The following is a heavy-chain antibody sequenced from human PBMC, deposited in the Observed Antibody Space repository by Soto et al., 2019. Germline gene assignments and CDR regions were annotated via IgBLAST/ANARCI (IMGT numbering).Heavy chain of an antibody. D-gene: IGHD3-3*01. CDR2: ISSRNSYT. J-gene: IGHJ4*02. CDR1: GFTFSDYY. Sequence: GGSLRLSCAASGFTFSDYYMTWIRQAPGKGLEWVSYISSRNSYTKYADSVKGRFTISRDNAKNSLYLQMNSLRAEDTAVYYCARDRVSVFGVVIWGQGTLVT. CDR3: ARDRVSVFGVVI. V-gene: IGHV3-11*06.